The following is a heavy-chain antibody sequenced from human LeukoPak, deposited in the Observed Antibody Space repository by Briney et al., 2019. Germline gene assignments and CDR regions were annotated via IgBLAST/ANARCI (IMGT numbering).Heavy chain of an antibody. CDR2: IYTSGST. D-gene: IGHD1-26*01. V-gene: IGHV4-4*07. CDR1: GGSISSYY. J-gene: IGHJ4*02. Sequence: SETQSLTCTVSGGSISSYYWSWIRQSAGKGLEWIGRIYTSGSTNYNPSLKSRVTMSVDTSKNRFSLKLSSVTAADTAVYYCVRDLIATSFDHWGQGTLVTVSS. CDR3: VRDLIATSFDH.